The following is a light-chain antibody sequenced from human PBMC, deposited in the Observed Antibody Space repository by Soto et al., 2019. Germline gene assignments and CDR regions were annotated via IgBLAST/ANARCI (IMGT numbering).Light chain of an antibody. J-gene: IGKJ1*01. CDR1: QSVSSSY. V-gene: IGKV3-20*01. CDR2: GAS. CDR3: QQYGSPSWT. Sequence: EIVLTQSPGTLSLSPGERATLSCRASQSVSSSYLAWYQQKPGQAPRLLIYGASSRATGIPDRFSGRGSGTDFTLTISRLEPEDFAVYYCQQYGSPSWTFGQGTKVDI.